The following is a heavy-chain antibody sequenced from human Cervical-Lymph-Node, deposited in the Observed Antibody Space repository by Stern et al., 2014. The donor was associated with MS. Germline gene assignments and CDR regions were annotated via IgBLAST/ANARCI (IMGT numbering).Heavy chain of an antibody. D-gene: IGHD2-2*01. CDR2: IYWDADE. J-gene: IGHJ5*02. CDR3: ALSPRYCEDTICYPARWFDP. CDR1: GFSLTTNGVG. Sequence: QITLKESGPTLMKPTQTLTLTCTFSGFSLTTNGVGVGWIRQPPGKALEWLALIYWDADEPSRPLLKNRITITKDTSRNHVLLTLTNVDPVDTATYYCALSPRYCEDTICYPARWFDPWGQGILVTVSS. V-gene: IGHV2-5*02.